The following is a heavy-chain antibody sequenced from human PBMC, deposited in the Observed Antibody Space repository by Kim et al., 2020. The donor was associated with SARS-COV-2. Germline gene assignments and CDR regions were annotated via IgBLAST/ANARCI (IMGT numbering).Heavy chain of an antibody. Sequence: DSVKGLFTISRDNAKNSLYLQMNSLRIEDTALYYCGKGTNGYYYYYMDAWGKGTTVTVSS. CDR3: GKGTNGYYYYYMDA. D-gene: IGHD2-8*01. J-gene: IGHJ6*03. V-gene: IGHV3-9*01.